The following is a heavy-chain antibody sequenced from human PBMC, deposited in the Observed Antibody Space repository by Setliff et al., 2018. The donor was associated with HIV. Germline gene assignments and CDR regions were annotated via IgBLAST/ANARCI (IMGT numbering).Heavy chain of an antibody. V-gene: IGHV3-74*03. Sequence: PGGSLRLSCAASGFTFSSYWMHWVRQAPGKGRVWVSRLNTDGSSTKYADSVKGRFTIARDNAKNTLFLQMDSLRGEDTAVDYCAQAQTTVSGSYYQYLQHWGQGTLVTVSS. CDR3: AQAQTTVSGSYYQYLQH. D-gene: IGHD3-10*01. J-gene: IGHJ1*01. CDR2: LNTDGSST. CDR1: GFTFSSYW.